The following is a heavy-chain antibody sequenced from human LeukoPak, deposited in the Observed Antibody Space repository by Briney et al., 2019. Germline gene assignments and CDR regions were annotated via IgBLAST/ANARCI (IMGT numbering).Heavy chain of an antibody. J-gene: IGHJ5*02. CDR2: INHSGST. Sequence: PSETLSLTCAVYGDSFSGYYWSWVRQPPGKGLEWIGEINHSGSTNYNPSLKSRVTISVDTSKNQFSLKLSSVTAADTAVYYCARSYDFWRKYNNWFDPWGQGTLVTVSS. V-gene: IGHV4-34*01. D-gene: IGHD3-3*01. CDR1: GDSFSGYY. CDR3: ARSYDFWRKYNNWFDP.